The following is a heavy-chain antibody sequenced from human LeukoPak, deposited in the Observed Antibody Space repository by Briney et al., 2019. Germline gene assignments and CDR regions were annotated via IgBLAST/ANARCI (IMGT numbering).Heavy chain of an antibody. D-gene: IGHD3-3*02. CDR1: GYTFVTYC. J-gene: IGHJ4*02. CDR3: ERATFAR. V-gene: IGHV1-18*01. CDR2: ISTYNGNT. Sequence: GASVKVSCKASGYTFVTYCINWVRQAPGQGPEWIGWISTYNGNTKYALKFQDRVTLTRDTSTTAAYMELKSLTSDDRAVYYCERATFARGGQGTLVIVSS.